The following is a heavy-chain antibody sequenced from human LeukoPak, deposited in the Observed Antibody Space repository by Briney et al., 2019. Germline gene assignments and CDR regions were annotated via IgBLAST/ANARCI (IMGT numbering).Heavy chain of an antibody. D-gene: IGHD1-1*01. J-gene: IGHJ5*02. Sequence: PSETLSLTCTVSGGSISSSSYYWGWIRQPPGKGLEWIGTIYDSVSTYYNPSLKSRVTISADTSKNQFSLKLSSVTAADTAVYYCARDPGPGTWFDPWGQGTLVTVSS. V-gene: IGHV4-39*07. CDR1: GGSISSSSYY. CDR2: IYDSVST. CDR3: ARDPGPGTWFDP.